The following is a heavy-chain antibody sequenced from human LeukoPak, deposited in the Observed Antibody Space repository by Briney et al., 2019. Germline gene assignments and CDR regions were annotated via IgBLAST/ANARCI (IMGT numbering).Heavy chain of an antibody. CDR1: GFTFNSYT. Sequence: PGGSLRLSCAASGFTFNSYTMHWVRQAPGKGLEWVALISYDGSDKYYADSVRGRFTVSRDNSKNTLYLQMNSLRAEDTAVYYCARERAEFRADGPRGGYKRFDIWGQGTMVTVSS. V-gene: IGHV3-30*04. D-gene: IGHD5-24*01. J-gene: IGHJ3*02. CDR3: ARERAEFRADGPRGGYKRFDI. CDR2: ISYDGSDK.